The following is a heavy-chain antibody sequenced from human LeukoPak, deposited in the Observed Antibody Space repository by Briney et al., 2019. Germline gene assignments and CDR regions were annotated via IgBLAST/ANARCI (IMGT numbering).Heavy chain of an antibody. Sequence: SGTLSLTCAVSGXSISSSNWWSWVRQPPGKGLEWIGEIYHSGSTNYNPSLKSRVTISVDTSKNQFSLRLSSVTAADTAVYYCARHRYYYDSSGYYYQPWGQGTLVTVSS. J-gene: IGHJ5*02. D-gene: IGHD3-22*01. CDR1: GXSISSSNW. CDR2: IYHSGST. CDR3: ARHRYYYDSSGYYYQP. V-gene: IGHV4-4*02.